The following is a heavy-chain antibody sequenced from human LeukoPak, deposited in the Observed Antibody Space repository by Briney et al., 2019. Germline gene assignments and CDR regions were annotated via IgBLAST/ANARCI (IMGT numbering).Heavy chain of an antibody. D-gene: IGHD3-16*01. CDR3: ARGGGSSDY. V-gene: IGHV3-7*04. Sequence: GGSLRLSRAASGFTFSNYCMSWVRQVPGKGLEWVANIKQDGREKNYVDSVKGRFTISRDNAKNSLYLQMNSLRAEDTAFYYCARGGGSSDYWGQGTLVTVSS. CDR2: IKQDGREK. J-gene: IGHJ4*02. CDR1: GFTFSNYC.